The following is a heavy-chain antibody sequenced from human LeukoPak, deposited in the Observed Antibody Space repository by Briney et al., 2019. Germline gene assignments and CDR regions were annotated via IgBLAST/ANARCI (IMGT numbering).Heavy chain of an antibody. CDR2: ISSSGSTI. J-gene: IGHJ4*02. Sequence: GGSLRLSCAASGFTFSSYEMNWVRQAPGKGLEWVSYISSSGSTIYYADSVKGRFTISRDNSKNTLYLQMNSLRAEDTAVYYCAKAPSAVAGTPYYFDYWGQGTLVTVSS. CDR1: GFTFSSYE. CDR3: AKAPSAVAGTPYYFDY. D-gene: IGHD6-19*01. V-gene: IGHV3-48*03.